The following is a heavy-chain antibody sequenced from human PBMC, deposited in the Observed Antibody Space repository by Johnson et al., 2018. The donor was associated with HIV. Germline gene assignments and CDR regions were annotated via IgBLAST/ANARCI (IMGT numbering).Heavy chain of an antibody. J-gene: IGHJ3*02. CDR1: GFTFDDYG. V-gene: IGHV3-20*04. D-gene: IGHD1-7*01. Sequence: MQLVESGGGVVRPGGSLRLSCAASGFTFDDYGMSWVRQAPGKGLEWVSDISSSGSTIYYADSVKGRFTISRDNAKNSLYLQMNSLRAEDTAVYYCASWNYFDAFDIWGQGTMVTVSS. CDR3: ASWNYFDAFDI. CDR2: ISSSGSTI.